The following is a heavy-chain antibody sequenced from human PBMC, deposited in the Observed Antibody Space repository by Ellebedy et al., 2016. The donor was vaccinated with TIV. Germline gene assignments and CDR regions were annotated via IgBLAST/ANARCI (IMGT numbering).Heavy chain of an antibody. D-gene: IGHD6-25*01. CDR3: ASFVAAHGYDY. CDR1: GGSISGYY. V-gene: IGHV4-59*01. CDR2: MYFSGGT. Sequence: MPSETLSLTCTVSGGSISGYYWGWIRQPPGKGLEWIGYMYFSGGTNSNPSLKSRVTISVDTSNNLFSLTLDSVTAADTAVYYCASFVAAHGYDYWGQGTLVTVSS. J-gene: IGHJ4*02.